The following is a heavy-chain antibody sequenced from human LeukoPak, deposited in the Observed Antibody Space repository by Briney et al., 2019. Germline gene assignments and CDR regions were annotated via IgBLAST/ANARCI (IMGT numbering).Heavy chain of an antibody. Sequence: PSQTLSLTCTVSGGSISSGGYYWTWIRQPAGKGLEWIGRIYFSENANYNSSLKGRVTISVDTSKNQFSLKLSSVTAADTAVYYCARGDFWSGYLHDYWGQGTLVTVSS. CDR3: ARGDFWSGYLHDY. CDR1: GGSISSGGYY. D-gene: IGHD3-3*01. J-gene: IGHJ4*02. V-gene: IGHV4-61*02. CDR2: IYFSENA.